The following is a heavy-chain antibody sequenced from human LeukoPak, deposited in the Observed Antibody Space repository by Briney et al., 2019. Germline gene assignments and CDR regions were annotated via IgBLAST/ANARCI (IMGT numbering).Heavy chain of an antibody. D-gene: IGHD5-12*01. Sequence: SETLSLTCTVSGGSISSYYWSWIRQPAGKGLEWIGRIYYSGSTNYNPSLKSRVTISVDTSKNQFSLKLSSVTAADTAVYYCARGSGYSGYGREYYFDYWGQGTLVTVSS. CDR3: ARGSGYSGYGREYYFDY. CDR1: GGSISSYY. CDR2: IYYSGST. J-gene: IGHJ4*02. V-gene: IGHV4-4*07.